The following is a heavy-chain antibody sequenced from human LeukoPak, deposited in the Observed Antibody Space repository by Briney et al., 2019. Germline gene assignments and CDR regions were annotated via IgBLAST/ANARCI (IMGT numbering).Heavy chain of an antibody. D-gene: IGHD3-10*01. V-gene: IGHV3-30*18. J-gene: IGHJ4*02. CDR1: GFTFSSYG. CDR2: ISYDGSNK. CDR3: AKDDQHYYGSGSYDY. Sequence: GRSLRLSCAASGFTFSSYGMHWVRQAPGKGLERVAVISYDGSNKYYADSVKGRFTISRDNSKNTLYLQMNSLRAEDTAVYYCAKDDQHYYGSGSYDYWGQGTLVTVSS.